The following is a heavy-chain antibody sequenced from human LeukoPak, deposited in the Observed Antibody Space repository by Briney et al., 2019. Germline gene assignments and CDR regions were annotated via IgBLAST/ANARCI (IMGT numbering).Heavy chain of an antibody. V-gene: IGHV3-21*01. CDR3: ARDSGDSSGYSSSWYVFNYYYGMDV. Sequence: GGSLRLSCAASGFTFSSYSMNWVRQAPGKGLEWVSSISSSSSYIYYADSVKGRFTISRDNAKHSLYLRMNSLRAEDTAVYYCARDSGDSSGYSSSWYVFNYYYGMDVWGQGTTVTVSS. CDR2: ISSSSSYI. CDR1: GFTFSSYS. D-gene: IGHD6-13*01. J-gene: IGHJ6*02.